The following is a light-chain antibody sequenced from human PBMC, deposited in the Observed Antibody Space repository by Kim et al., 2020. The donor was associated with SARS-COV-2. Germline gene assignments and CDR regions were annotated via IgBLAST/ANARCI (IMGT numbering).Light chain of an antibody. CDR1: QGFKND. CDR3: LQDYNYPRT. V-gene: IGKV1-6*01. J-gene: IGKJ1*01. Sequence: AAGGHRVTLTCRASQGFKNDLGWYQQKPGKAPKLLIYAASSLQSGAPSSFSGSGSGTDFTLTISSLQPEDFATYYCLQDYNYPRTFSQGTKVDIK. CDR2: AAS.